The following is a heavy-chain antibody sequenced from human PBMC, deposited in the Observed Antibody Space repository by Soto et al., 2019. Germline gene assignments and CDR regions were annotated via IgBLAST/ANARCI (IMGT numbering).Heavy chain of an antibody. V-gene: IGHV1-8*01. J-gene: IGHJ3*01. CDR3: ARGSN. Sequence: QVQLVQSGAEVTRPGASVRVSCKASGYTFTSYDINWVRQATGQGLEWLGWMNPNSGNTGYAQKFQGRITLTRSTSTSTAYMELTSLRSEDMAVYYCARGSNWGQGTMVTVSS. CDR2: MNPNSGNT. CDR1: GYTFTSYD.